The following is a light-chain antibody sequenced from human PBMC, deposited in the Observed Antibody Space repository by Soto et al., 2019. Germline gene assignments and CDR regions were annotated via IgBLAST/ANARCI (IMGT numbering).Light chain of an antibody. Sequence: QSALTQPASVSGSPGQSITISCTGTTSDIGDYNYVSWYQQHPGKAPKLIIYEVSYRPLGVSDHFSGSKSGNTASLTISGLQTEDEADYYCSSYSSGSAVLFGGGTKLTVL. CDR3: SSYSSGSAVL. CDR2: EVS. V-gene: IGLV2-14*01. CDR1: TSDIGDYNY. J-gene: IGLJ2*01.